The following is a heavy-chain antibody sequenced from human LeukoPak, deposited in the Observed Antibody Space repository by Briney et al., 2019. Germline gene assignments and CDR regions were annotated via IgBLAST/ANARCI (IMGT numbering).Heavy chain of an antibody. CDR3: ARDGPSMSIQH. Sequence: GGSLRLSCAASGFTVSSYYMSWVRQAPGKGLEWVSVIDRGDSTYYADSVKGRFTISRDNSKNTLYLQMNSLRADDTAVYYCARDGPSMSIQHWGQGTLVIVSS. V-gene: IGHV3-66*01. D-gene: IGHD6-6*01. CDR1: GFTVSSYY. J-gene: IGHJ1*01. CDR2: IDRGDST.